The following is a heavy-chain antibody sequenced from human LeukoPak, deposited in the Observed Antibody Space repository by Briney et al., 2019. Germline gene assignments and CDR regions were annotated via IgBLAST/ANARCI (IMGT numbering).Heavy chain of an antibody. CDR3: AKGYSSGWKDAGEEYFQH. V-gene: IGHV3-30*18. D-gene: IGHD6-19*01. CDR1: GFTFSSYG. Sequence: GRSLRLSCAASGFTFSSYGMHWVRQAPGKGLEWVAVISYDGSNKYYADSVKGRFTISRDNSKNTLYLQMNSLRAEDTAVYYCAKGYSSGWKDAGEEYFQHWGQGTLVTVSS. J-gene: IGHJ1*01. CDR2: ISYDGSNK.